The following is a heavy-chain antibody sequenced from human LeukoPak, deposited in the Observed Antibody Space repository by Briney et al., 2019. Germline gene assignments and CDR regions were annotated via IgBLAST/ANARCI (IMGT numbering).Heavy chain of an antibody. CDR1: GGSISSGGYY. Sequence: PSQTLSLTCTVSGGSISSGGYYWSWIRQPPGKGLEWIGYIYHSGSTYYNPSLKSQVTISVDRSKNQFSLKLSSVTAADTAVYYCARDHGVRAGIVSHDAFDIWGQGTMVTVSS. CDR2: IYHSGST. J-gene: IGHJ3*02. CDR3: ARDHGVRAGIVSHDAFDI. V-gene: IGHV4-30-2*01. D-gene: IGHD3-10*01.